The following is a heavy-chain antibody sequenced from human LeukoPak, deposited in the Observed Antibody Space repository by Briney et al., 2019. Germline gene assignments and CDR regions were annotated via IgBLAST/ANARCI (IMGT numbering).Heavy chain of an antibody. V-gene: IGHV3-7*01. CDR3: ARDGAYSS. J-gene: IGHJ1*01. CDR2: IKQDGSEK. Sequence: GGSLRLSCAASGLTFSNYWMSWVRQAPGKGLECVADIKQDGSEKYYVDSVKCRFTISRDNAKNSLYLQMNSLRAEDTAVYYCARDGAYSSWGQGTLVTVSS. CDR1: GLTFSNYW. D-gene: IGHD2-21*01.